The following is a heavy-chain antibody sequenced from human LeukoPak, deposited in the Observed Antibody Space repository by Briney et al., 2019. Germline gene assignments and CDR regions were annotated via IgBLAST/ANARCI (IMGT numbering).Heavy chain of an antibody. D-gene: IGHD5-12*01. CDR3: ARDRSEDRGYRSYFDY. Sequence: GGSLRLSCAASGFTFSSYAMNWVRQAPGKGLEWVSSISSSSSYIYYADSVKGRFTISRDNAKNSLYLQMNSLRAEDTAVYYCARDRSEDRGYRSYFDYWGQGTLVTVSS. V-gene: IGHV3-21*01. CDR1: GFTFSSYA. J-gene: IGHJ4*02. CDR2: ISSSSSYI.